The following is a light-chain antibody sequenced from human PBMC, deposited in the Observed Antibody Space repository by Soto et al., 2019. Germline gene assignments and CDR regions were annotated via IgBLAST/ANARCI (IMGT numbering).Light chain of an antibody. CDR1: QSVSSN. J-gene: IGKJ1*01. CDR2: ESS. CDR3: QFYGDPPKT. Sequence: EIVMTQSPATLSVSPGERATLSCRASQSVSSNLAWYQQKAGQAPRLLMYESSSRATGIPDRFSGSGSGTDFTLTISRLEPEDFAVYYCQFYGDPPKTFGQGTKVDIK. V-gene: IGKV3-20*01.